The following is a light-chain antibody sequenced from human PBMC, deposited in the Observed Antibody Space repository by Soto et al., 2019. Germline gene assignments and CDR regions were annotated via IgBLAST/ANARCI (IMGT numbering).Light chain of an antibody. Sequence: QSALTQPPSASGSPGQSVTISCTGTISDVGGYNYVSWYQQHPGKAPKSVIYEVSKRPSGVPDRFSGSKSGNTASLTVSGLQADDEADYYCSSYAGSNNYVFGGGTKLTVL. CDR1: ISDVGGYNY. CDR2: EVS. CDR3: SSYAGSNNYV. J-gene: IGLJ2*01. V-gene: IGLV2-8*01.